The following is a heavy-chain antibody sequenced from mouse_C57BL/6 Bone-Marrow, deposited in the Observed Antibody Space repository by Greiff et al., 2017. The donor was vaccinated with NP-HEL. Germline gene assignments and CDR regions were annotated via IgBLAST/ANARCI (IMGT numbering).Heavy chain of an antibody. CDR3: ARKAMYHDAMDY. CDR1: GFTFSDYY. J-gene: IGHJ4*01. V-gene: IGHV5-12*01. D-gene: IGHD3-2*02. CDR2: ISNGGGST. Sequence: EVQVVESGGGLVQPGGSLKLSCAASGFTFSDYYMYWVRQTPEKRLEWVAYISNGGGSTYYPDTVKGRFTISRDNAKNTLYLQMSRLKSEDTAMYYCARKAMYHDAMDYWGQGTSVTVSS.